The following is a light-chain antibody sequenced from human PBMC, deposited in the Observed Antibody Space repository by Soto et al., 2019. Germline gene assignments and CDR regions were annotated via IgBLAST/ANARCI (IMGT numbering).Light chain of an antibody. CDR1: QSISSW. CDR2: KAS. V-gene: IGKV1-5*03. J-gene: IGKJ1*01. CDR3: QQYVTAFRS. Sequence: DIQMTQSPSTLSASVGDRVTITCRASQSISSWSAWYQQKPGTAPKLLIYKASSLQSGVPSRFSGSGSGTEFTLTISSLQPDDFATYYCQQYVTAFRSFGQGTKVDI.